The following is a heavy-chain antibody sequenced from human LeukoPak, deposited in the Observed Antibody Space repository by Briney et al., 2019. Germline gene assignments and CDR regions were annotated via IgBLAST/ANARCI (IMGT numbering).Heavy chain of an antibody. CDR2: INPNSGGT. D-gene: IGHD1-1*01. CDR3: ARGPWNDDYYYYYMDV. J-gene: IGHJ6*03. Sequence: ASVKVSCKASGYTFTGYYMHWVRQAPGQGLEWMGWINPNSGGTNYAQKFQGRVTMTRDTSISTAHMELSRLRSDDTAVYYCARGPWNDDYYYYYMDVWGKGTTVTVSS. CDR1: GYTFTGYY. V-gene: IGHV1-2*02.